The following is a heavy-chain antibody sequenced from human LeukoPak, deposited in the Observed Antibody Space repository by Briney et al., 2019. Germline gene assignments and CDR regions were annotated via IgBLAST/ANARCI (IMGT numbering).Heavy chain of an antibody. Sequence: GASVKVSCKASGYIFTDYYIHWLRQAPGQSFEWMGRIDPDSGGTRSAHKFQGRVTVTRDTPISTVYMELRWLMSDDAAVYYCARGPSSGAFDIWGQGTMVTVSS. D-gene: IGHD6-6*01. V-gene: IGHV1-2*06. CDR2: IDPDSGGT. CDR1: GYIFTDYY. CDR3: ARGPSSGAFDI. J-gene: IGHJ3*02.